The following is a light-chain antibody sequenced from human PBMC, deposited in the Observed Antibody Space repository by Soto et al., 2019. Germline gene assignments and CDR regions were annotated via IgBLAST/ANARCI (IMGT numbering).Light chain of an antibody. CDR1: GSNIGSDT. V-gene: IGLV1-44*01. CDR3: AAWDDSLNGVV. J-gene: IGLJ2*01. CDR2: SIN. Sequence: QSVLTQPPSASGTPGQRVTISCSGSGSNIGSDTVNWYQQLPGTAPKLLIYSINQWPSGVPDRFSGSKSGTSASLAISGLQSDDEADYYCAAWDDSLNGVVFGGGTKLTVL.